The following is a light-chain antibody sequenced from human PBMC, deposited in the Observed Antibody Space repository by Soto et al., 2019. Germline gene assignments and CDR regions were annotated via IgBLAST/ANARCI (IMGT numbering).Light chain of an antibody. Sequence: EIVLTQSPATLSLSPGERATLSCRASQSISNYLAWYQQKPGQAPSLLIDDASSGAGDVPARCGGSGSATDSIPTISILAPEDSAVYYQQQGSTRPNTFGQGTKLQLK. CDR3: QQGSTRPNT. CDR1: QSISNY. J-gene: IGKJ2*01. CDR2: DAS. V-gene: IGKV3-11*01.